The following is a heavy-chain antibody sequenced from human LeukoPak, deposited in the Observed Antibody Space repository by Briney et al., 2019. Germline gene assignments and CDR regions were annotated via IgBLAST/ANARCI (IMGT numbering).Heavy chain of an antibody. J-gene: IGHJ4*02. D-gene: IGHD1-26*01. Sequence: GGSRRLSCAASGFTFTRFAMSWVRQVPGKGLEWVSAISNGGRTYYTDSVKGRLTISRDNSKNTVHLQMNSLRAEDTALYYCAKESPYPVGGAGRIYYFDYWGQGALVTVSS. CDR1: GFTFTRFA. CDR3: AKESPYPVGGAGRIYYFDY. CDR2: ISNGGRT. V-gene: IGHV3-23*01.